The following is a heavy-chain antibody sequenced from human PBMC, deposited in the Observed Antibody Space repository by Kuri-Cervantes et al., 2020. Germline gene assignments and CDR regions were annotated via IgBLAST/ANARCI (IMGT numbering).Heavy chain of an antibody. Sequence: SLKISCAASGLTFDDYAMHWVRQAPGKGLEWVSGIAWNSGSIAYADSVKGRFTISRDNAKNSLFLQMNSLRAEDTAIYYCARRPLRSYYMDVWGKGTTVTVSS. CDR3: ARRPLRSYYMDV. J-gene: IGHJ6*03. CDR1: GLTFDDYA. CDR2: IAWNSGSI. D-gene: IGHD3-3*01. V-gene: IGHV3-9*01.